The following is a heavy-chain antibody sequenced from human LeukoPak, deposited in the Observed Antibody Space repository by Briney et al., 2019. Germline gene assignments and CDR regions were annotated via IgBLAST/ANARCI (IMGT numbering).Heavy chain of an antibody. V-gene: IGHV4-4*09. D-gene: IGHD5-12*01. CDR1: GGSISGGY. Sequence: SETLSLTCTVSGGSISGGYWSWIRQPPGRGLEWIGYVYTSGSTNYNPSLKSRVTISVDTSKNQFSLKLSSVTAADTAVYYCARVFGYSGYDFWFDPWGQGTLVTVSS. CDR2: VYTSGST. CDR3: ARVFGYSGYDFWFDP. J-gene: IGHJ5*02.